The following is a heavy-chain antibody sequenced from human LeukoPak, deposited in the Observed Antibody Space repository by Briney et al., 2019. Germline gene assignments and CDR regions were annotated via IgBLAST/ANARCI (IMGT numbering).Heavy chain of an antibody. D-gene: IGHD3-22*01. CDR1: GFTFSSYW. V-gene: IGHV3-7*01. J-gene: IGHJ4*02. CDR3: ARVGHYYDSSGYYCVAGFFDY. Sequence: GGSLRLSCAASGFTFSSYWMSWVRQAPGKGLEWVANIKQDGSEKYYVDSVKGRFTISRDNAKNSLYLQMNSLRAEDTAVYYCARVGHYYDSSGYYCVAGFFDYWGQGTLVTVSS. CDR2: IKQDGSEK.